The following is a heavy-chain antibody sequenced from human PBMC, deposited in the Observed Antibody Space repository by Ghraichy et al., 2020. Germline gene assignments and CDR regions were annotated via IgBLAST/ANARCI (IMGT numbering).Heavy chain of an antibody. J-gene: IGHJ4*02. CDR2: IYSGGST. CDR3: ARGRDYYDSSGLVE. D-gene: IGHD3-22*01. V-gene: IGHV3-53*01. Sequence: GGSLRLSCAASGFTVRSNYMSWVRQAPGKGLEWVSVIYSGGSTYYADSVKGRFTISRDNSKNTLYLQMNSLRAEDTAVYYCARGRDYYDSSGLVEWGQGTLVTVSS. CDR1: GFTVRSNY.